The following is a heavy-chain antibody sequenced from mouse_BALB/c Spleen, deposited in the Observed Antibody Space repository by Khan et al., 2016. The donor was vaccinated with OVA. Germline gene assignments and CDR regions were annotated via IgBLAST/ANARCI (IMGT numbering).Heavy chain of an antibody. J-gene: IGHJ3*01. D-gene: IGHD2-2*01. Sequence: QVQLQQSGAELVKPGASVRLSCKASGYTFTSYYLYCVKQRPGQGLEWIGDINPSNGDTNFNEKFKSKATLTVDKSSSTAYIHLNSLTSEDSAVYYCTRSGYGSFAYWGQGTLVTVSA. CDR2: INPSNGDT. CDR3: TRSGYGSFAY. CDR1: GYTFTSYY. V-gene: IGHV1-53*01.